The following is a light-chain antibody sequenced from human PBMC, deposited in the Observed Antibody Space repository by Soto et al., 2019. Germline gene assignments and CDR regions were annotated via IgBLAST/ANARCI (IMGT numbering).Light chain of an antibody. CDR2: GAS. V-gene: IGKV3-15*01. CDR1: QSIGSN. J-gene: IGKJ2*01. Sequence: EVLMTQSQGTLSVSPGERVTVSCRASQSIGSNLAWYQQKPGQAPRLLIYGASTRVIGVPDRFSGGRSGTEFTLTISSLQSEDIAVYFGQQYNDWPPYTFGQGTKLEIK. CDR3: QQYNDWPPYT.